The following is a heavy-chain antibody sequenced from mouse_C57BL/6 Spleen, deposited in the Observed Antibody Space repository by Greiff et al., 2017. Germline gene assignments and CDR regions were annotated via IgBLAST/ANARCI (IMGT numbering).Heavy chain of an antibody. CDR3: AKKRGDTGSFDY. V-gene: IGHV2-5*01. CDR2: IWRGGST. D-gene: IGHD4-1*01. CDR1: GFSLTSYG. J-gene: IGHJ2*01. Sequence: VQLQQSGPGLVQPSQSLSITCTASGFSLTSYGVHWVRQSPGKGLEWLGVIWRGGSTDYNAAFMSRLSITKDNSKSQVFFKMSSLQADDTAIYYCAKKRGDTGSFDYWGQGTTLTVSS.